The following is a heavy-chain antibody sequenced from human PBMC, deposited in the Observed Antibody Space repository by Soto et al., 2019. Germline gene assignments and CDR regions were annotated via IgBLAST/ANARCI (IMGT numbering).Heavy chain of an antibody. CDR2: IDPSDSYT. D-gene: IGHD3-9*01. J-gene: IGHJ6*02. CDR3: ARGVLGDILTGYYTVSYGMDV. Sequence: GESLKISCKGSGYSFTSYWISWVRQMPGKGLEWMGRIDPSDSYTNYSPSFQGHVTISADKSISTAYLQWSSLKASDTAMYYCARGVLGDILTGYYTVSYGMDVWGQGTTVTVYS. V-gene: IGHV5-10-1*01. CDR1: GYSFTSYW.